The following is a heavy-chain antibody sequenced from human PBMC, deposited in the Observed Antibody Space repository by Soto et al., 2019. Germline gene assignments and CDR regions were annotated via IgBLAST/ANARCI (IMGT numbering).Heavy chain of an antibody. CDR2: INHSGST. Sequence: SSETLSLTCAVYGGSFSGYYWSWIRQPPGKGLEWIGEINHSGSTNYNPSLKSRVTISVDTSKNQFSLKLSSVTAADTAVYCCARGKSIAVAGTWRYYYYYYGMDVWGQGTTVTVSS. D-gene: IGHD6-19*01. CDR3: ARGKSIAVAGTWRYYYYYYGMDV. V-gene: IGHV4-34*01. CDR1: GGSFSGYY. J-gene: IGHJ6*02.